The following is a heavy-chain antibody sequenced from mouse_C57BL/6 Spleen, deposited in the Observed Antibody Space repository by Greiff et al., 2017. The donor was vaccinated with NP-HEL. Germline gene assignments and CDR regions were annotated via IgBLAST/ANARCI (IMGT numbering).Heavy chain of an antibody. J-gene: IGHJ3*01. V-gene: IGHV1-69*01. CDR2: VDPSDSYT. D-gene: IGHD2-14*01. Sequence: QVQLQQPGAELVMPGASVKLSCKASGYTFTSYWMHWVKQRPGQGLEWIGEVDPSDSYTNYNQKFKGKSTLTVDKSSSTAYMQLSSLTSEDSAVYCGAREGEYDVRFAYWGQGTLVTVSA. CDR1: GYTFTSYW. CDR3: AREGEYDVRFAY.